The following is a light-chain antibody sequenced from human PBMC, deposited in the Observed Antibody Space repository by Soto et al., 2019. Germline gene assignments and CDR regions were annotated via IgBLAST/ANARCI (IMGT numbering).Light chain of an antibody. V-gene: IGLV9-49*01. Sequence: QPVLTQPPSASASLGASVTLTCTLSSGYSNYKVDWYQQRPGKGPRFVMRVGAGGIVGSKGDGIPDRFSVLGSGLNRYLTINNIQEEDESDYHCGADHGSGSNFVSYVVFGGGTKLTVL. J-gene: IGLJ2*01. CDR3: GADHGSGSNFVSYVV. CDR2: VGAGGIVG. CDR1: SGYSNYK.